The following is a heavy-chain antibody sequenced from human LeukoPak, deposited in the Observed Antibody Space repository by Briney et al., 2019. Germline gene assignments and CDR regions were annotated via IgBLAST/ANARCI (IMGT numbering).Heavy chain of an antibody. CDR2: IYYSGST. Sequence: SETLSLTCTVSGGSISSSSYYWGWVRQPPGKGLEWIGSIYYSGSTYYNPSLKSRVTISVDTSKNQFSLKLSSVTAADTAVYYCARGLGDYWGQGTLVTVSS. V-gene: IGHV4-39*01. CDR3: ARGLGDY. D-gene: IGHD3-16*01. CDR1: GGSISSSSYY. J-gene: IGHJ4*02.